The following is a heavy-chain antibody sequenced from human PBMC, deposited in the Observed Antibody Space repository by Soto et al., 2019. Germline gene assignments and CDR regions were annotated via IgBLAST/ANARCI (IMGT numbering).Heavy chain of an antibody. CDR1: GYTFTSYA. Sequence: ASVKVSCKASGYTFTSYAMHWVRQAPGQRLEWMGWINAGNGSTKYSQKFQGRVTITRDTSASTAYMELSSLRSEDTAVYYCARSLRAAAGSGLDYWGQGTLVTVSS. CDR3: ARSLRAAAGSGLDY. V-gene: IGHV1-3*01. D-gene: IGHD6-13*01. CDR2: INAGNGST. J-gene: IGHJ4*02.